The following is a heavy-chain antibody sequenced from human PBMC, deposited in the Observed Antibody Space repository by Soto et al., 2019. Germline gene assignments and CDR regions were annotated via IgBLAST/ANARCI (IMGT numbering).Heavy chain of an antibody. V-gene: IGHV4-59*01. Sequence: PSDTLSLTCTVSGGSLSSYYWSWIRQPPGKGLEWIGYIYYSGSTNYNPSLKSRVTISVDTSKNQFSLKLSSVTAADTAVYYCARVHYDFWSGYYTDYYYYMDVWGKGTTVNGSS. CDR1: GGSLSSYY. J-gene: IGHJ6*03. D-gene: IGHD3-3*01. CDR3: ARVHYDFWSGYYTDYYYYMDV. CDR2: IYYSGST.